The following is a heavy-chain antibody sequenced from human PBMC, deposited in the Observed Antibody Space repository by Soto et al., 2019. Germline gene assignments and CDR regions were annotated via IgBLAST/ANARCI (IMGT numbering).Heavy chain of an antibody. CDR3: AKLARSDCYSSADY. V-gene: IGHV1-58*01. Sequence: EASVKVSCKTSGFSFSNSAVQWVRQARGQSLEWIGWIIVGSGQTKSAQNIQERLTITRDISTSTVYMELSSLNSEDTAVYYCAKLARSDCYSSADYWGQGTLVTVSS. J-gene: IGHJ4*02. CDR1: GFSFSNSA. D-gene: IGHD2-21*02. CDR2: IIVGSGQT.